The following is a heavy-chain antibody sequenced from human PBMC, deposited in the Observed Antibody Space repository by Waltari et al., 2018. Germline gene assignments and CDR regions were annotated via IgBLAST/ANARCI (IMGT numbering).Heavy chain of an antibody. CDR3: ARESQNWNDRSFDC. CDR2: ISYNGGNQ. CDR1: GFHFDNYA. Sequence: QVQLVESGGGVVQPGRSLRLSCAASGFHFDNYAMHWVRQGPGKGLEWLAFISYNGGNQYSAASVKGRFTVSRDNSKNSLYLQMDSLRAEDTAVYYCARESQNWNDRSFDCWGQGTLVTVSS. D-gene: IGHD1-1*01. J-gene: IGHJ4*02. V-gene: IGHV3-30-3*01.